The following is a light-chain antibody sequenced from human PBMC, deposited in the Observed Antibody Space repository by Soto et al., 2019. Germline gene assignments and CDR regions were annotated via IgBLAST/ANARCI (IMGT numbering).Light chain of an antibody. CDR2: GAS. Sequence: IVLTQSPGTLSLSPGERATLSCRASQSVSSSYLAWYQQKPGQAPRLLIYGASSRATGIPDRFSGSGSGTDFTLTISRLEPEDFAVYYCHQYDNSPLTFGQGTKVEIK. CDR3: HQYDNSPLT. CDR1: QSVSSSY. V-gene: IGKV3-20*01. J-gene: IGKJ1*01.